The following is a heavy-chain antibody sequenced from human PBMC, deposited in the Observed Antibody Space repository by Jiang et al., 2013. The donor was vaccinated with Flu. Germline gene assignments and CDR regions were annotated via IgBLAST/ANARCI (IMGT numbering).Heavy chain of an antibody. CDR3: ARDIATYSSGWYDDAFDI. CDR2: TYYRSKWYN. D-gene: IGHD6-19*01. CDR1: GDSVSSNSAA. Sequence: QTLSLTCAISGDSVSSNSAAWNWIRQSPSRGLEWLGRTYYRSKWYNDYAVSVKSRITINPDTSKNQFSLQLNSVTPEDTAVYYCARDIATYSSGWYDDAFDIWGQGTMVTVSS. V-gene: IGHV6-1*01. J-gene: IGHJ3*02.